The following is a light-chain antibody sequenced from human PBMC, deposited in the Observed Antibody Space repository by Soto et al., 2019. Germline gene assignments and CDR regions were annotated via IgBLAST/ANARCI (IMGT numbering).Light chain of an antibody. CDR3: GTWDTSLSAVV. V-gene: IGLV1-51*01. Sequence: QSVLTQPPSVSAAPGQKVTISCSGSSSNIGNNYVSWYQRLPGTAPTLLIYDNNERPSGIPDRFSGSKSGTSATLGITGLQTGDEADYYCGTWDTSLSAVVFGGGTKVTVL. CDR2: DNN. CDR1: SSNIGNNY. J-gene: IGLJ2*01.